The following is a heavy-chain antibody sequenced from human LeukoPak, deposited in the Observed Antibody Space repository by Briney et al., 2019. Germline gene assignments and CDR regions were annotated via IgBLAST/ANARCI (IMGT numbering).Heavy chain of an antibody. D-gene: IGHD2-21*02. J-gene: IGHJ4*02. CDR2: IIPIFGTA. CDR3: ARAYCGGDCYSVHFDY. Sequence: SVKVSCKASGGTFSSYAISWVRQAPGQGLEWMGGIIPIFGTANYVQKFQGRVTITTDESTSTAYMELSCLRSEDTAVYYCARAYCGGDCYSVHFDYWGQGTLVTVSS. V-gene: IGHV1-69*05. CDR1: GGTFSSYA.